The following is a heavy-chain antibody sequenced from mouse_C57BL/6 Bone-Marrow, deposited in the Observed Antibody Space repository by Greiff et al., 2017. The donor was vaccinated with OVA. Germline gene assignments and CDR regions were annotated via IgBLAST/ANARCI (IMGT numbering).Heavy chain of an antibody. CDR1: GYTFTSYG. Sequence: VKLQQSGAELARPGASVKLSCKASGYTFTSYGISWVKQRTGQGLEWIGEIYPRSGNTYYNEKFKGKATLTADKSSSTAYMELRSLTSEDSAVYFCARSITTVVARWYFDVWGTGTTVTVSS. CDR3: ARSITTVVARWYFDV. V-gene: IGHV1-81*01. J-gene: IGHJ1*03. D-gene: IGHD1-1*01. CDR2: IYPRSGNT.